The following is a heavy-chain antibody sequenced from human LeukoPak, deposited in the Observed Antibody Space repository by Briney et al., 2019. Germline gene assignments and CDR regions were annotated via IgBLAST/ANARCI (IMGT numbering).Heavy chain of an antibody. D-gene: IGHD1-14*01. CDR3: AREIVGGFNPGAY. Sequence: SETLSLTCTASLDSSTSNFWSWVRQPPGKGLEWIGEIHRSGSTNYDPSLQSRVTISIDRSKNQIALELSSVTAADTAVYYCAREIVGGFNPGAYWGQGTLVTASS. V-gene: IGHV4-4*02. CDR2: IHRSGST. CDR1: LDSSTSNF. J-gene: IGHJ4*02.